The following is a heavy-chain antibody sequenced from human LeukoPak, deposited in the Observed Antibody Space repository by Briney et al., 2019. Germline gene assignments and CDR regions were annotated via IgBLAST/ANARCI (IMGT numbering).Heavy chain of an antibody. CDR1: GYTFTGYY. D-gene: IGHD2-21*02. V-gene: IGHV1-2*02. CDR2: INPNSGGT. CDR3: ARLLLLTDYSGMDV. J-gene: IGHJ6*02. Sequence: ASVKVSCKASGYTFTGYYMHWVRQAPGQRLEWMGWINPNSGGTYAQKFQGRVTMTRDTSISTAYMELRRLRSDDTAVYYCARLLLLTDYSGMDVWGQGTPVTVSS.